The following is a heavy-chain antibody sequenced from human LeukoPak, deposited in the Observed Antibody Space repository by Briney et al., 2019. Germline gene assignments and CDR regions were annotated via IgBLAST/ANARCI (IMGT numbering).Heavy chain of an antibody. CDR3: ARVLSITGTPYYFDY. CDR2: NYNTGST. Sequence: SETLSLTCTVSGASISSYYWSWMRQPAGKGLEWIGRNYNTGSTNYNPSLMSRVTMSIDTSKNQFSLKLRSVPPADTAVYYCARVLSITGTPYYFDYWGQGTLVTVSS. D-gene: IGHD1-7*01. CDR1: GASISSYY. J-gene: IGHJ4*02. V-gene: IGHV4-4*07.